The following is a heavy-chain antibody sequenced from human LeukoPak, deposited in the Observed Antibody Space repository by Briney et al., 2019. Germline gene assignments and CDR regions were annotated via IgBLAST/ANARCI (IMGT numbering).Heavy chain of an antibody. J-gene: IGHJ6*02. V-gene: IGHV3-43*02. CDR1: GFSLDDYA. CDR3: AKGGLVFGMDV. D-gene: IGHD3/OR15-3a*01. Sequence: GGSLILSCAASGFSLDDYAMHWVRQVPGKGLQWVSLISGDGGTTYYSDSVKGRFTISRDNSKNALYLQMNSLRIEDTALYYCAKGGLVFGMDVWGQGTTVTVS. CDR2: ISGDGGTT.